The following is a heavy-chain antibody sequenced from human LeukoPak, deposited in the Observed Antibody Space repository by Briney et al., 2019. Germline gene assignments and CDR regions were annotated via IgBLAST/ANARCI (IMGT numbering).Heavy chain of an antibody. D-gene: IGHD5-12*01. Sequence: GGSLRLSCVASGFPSSSYWMTWVRQAPGKGLEWVANIKQDGSKKSYVDSVKGRFTISRDNSKNTLYLQMNSLRAEDTAVYYCAKGTGLIVATGVGFDPRGQGTLVTVSS. V-gene: IGHV3-7*03. J-gene: IGHJ5*02. CDR2: IKQDGSKK. CDR3: AKGTGLIVATGVGFDP. CDR1: GFPSSSYW.